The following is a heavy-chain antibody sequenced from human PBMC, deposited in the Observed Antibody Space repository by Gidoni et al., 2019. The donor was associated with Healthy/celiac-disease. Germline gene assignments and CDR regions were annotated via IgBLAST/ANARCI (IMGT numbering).Heavy chain of an antibody. CDR2: ISYDGSNK. D-gene: IGHD6-6*01. J-gene: IGHJ6*03. V-gene: IGHV3-30*04. Sequence: QVQLVESGGGVVQPGRSLRLSCSASGFTFSSYAMNWVRQAPGKGLEWVAVISYDGSNKYYADSVKGRFTISRDNSKNTLYLQMNSLRAEDTAVYYCAREYSSSLYYYYYMDVWGKGTTVTVSS. CDR1: GFTFSSYA. CDR3: AREYSSSLYYYYYMDV.